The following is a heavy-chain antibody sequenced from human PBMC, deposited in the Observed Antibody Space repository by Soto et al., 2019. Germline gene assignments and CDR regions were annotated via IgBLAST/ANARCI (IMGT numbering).Heavy chain of an antibody. CDR2: MSYSRST. J-gene: IGHJ4*02. Sequence: QLQLQESGPGLVKPSETLSLTCFVSGGSISSNNYYWGWIRQPPGKGLEWIGSMSYSRSTYYNPALKSRVSISVYTSKNQFSLRLTSVTAADTAVYSCASHLRPTNCGGGYFDYGGQGPVVTVSS. CDR1: GGSISSNNYY. CDR3: ASHLRPTNCGGGYFDY. D-gene: IGHD3-16*01. V-gene: IGHV4-39*01.